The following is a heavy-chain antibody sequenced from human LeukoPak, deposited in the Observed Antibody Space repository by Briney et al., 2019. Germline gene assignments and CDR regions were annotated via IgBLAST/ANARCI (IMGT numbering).Heavy chain of an antibody. J-gene: IGHJ1*01. V-gene: IGHV3-30-3*01. CDR2: ISYDGSNK. D-gene: IGHD6-19*01. CDR3: ARATPLAVAGLSFQQ. CDR1: GFTFSSYA. Sequence: PGGSLRLSCAASGFTFSSYAMHWVRQAPGKGLEWVAVISYDGSNKYYADSVKGRFTISRDNSKNTLYLQMNSLRAEDTAVYYCARATPLAVAGLSFQQWGEGTLVTVSS.